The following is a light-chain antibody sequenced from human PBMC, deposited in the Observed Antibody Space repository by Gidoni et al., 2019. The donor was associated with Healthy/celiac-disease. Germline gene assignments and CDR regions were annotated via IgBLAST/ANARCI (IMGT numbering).Light chain of an antibody. CDR2: DAS. Sequence: DIQMTTSPSSLSASVGDRVTITCQASQDISNYLNWYQQKPGKAPKLLIYDASNLETGVPSRFSGSGSGTDFTFTISSLQPEDIATYYWQQYDNLPLTFGQGTKVEIK. J-gene: IGKJ1*01. V-gene: IGKV1-33*01. CDR3: QQYDNLPLT. CDR1: QDISNY.